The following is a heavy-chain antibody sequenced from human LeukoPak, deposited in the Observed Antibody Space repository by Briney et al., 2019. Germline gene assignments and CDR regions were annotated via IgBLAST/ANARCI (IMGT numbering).Heavy chain of an antibody. CDR1: GFTFSSYA. D-gene: IGHD4-17*01. CDR3: ARLGARQMLEY. Sequence: GGPLRLSCAASGFTFSSYAMSWVRQAPGKGLEWVANIKQDGGQIYYLDSVKGRFTVSRDNAKNSLYLQMNSLRAEDTAVYYCARLGARQMLEYWGQGTLVTVSS. V-gene: IGHV3-7*01. J-gene: IGHJ4*02. CDR2: IKQDGGQI.